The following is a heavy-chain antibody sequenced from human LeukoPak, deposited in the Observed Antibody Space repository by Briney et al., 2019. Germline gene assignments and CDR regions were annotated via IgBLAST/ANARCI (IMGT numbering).Heavy chain of an antibody. CDR2: IIPILGIA. CDR1: GGTFSSYA. V-gene: IGHV1-69*04. CDR3: ARDRNSMYAFDI. D-gene: IGHD1/OR15-1a*01. Sequence: ASVKVSCKASGGTFSSYAISWVRQAPGQGLEWMGRIIPILGIANYAQKFQGRVTIIADKSTSTAYMELSSLRSEDTAVYYCARDRNSMYAFDIWGQGTMVTVSS. J-gene: IGHJ3*02.